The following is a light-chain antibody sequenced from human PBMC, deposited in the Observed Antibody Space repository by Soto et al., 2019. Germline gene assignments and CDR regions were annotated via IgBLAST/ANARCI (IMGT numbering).Light chain of an antibody. CDR3: SSYAGTNNRYV. CDR1: GSDIGGYNF. Sequence: QSALTQPPSASGSPGQSVTISCTGTGSDIGGYNFVSWYQQRPGKVPKLIIYEVNKRPSGVPDRFSGSKSGNTASPTVSGLQADDEADYYCSSYAGTNNRYVFGTGTKVTVL. V-gene: IGLV2-8*01. J-gene: IGLJ1*01. CDR2: EVN.